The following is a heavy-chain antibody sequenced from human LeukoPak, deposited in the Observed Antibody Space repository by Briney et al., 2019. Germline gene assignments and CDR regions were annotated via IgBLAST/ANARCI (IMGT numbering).Heavy chain of an antibody. CDR1: GLIFSSYW. CDR3: ARDPTVTAHDAFDI. V-gene: IGHV3-7*01. J-gene: IGHJ3*02. Sequence: GGSLRLSCAASGLIFSSYWMAWVRQAPGKGLEWVANIKEDGSDKNYVDSVKGRFTISRDNSKNTLYLQMNSLRAEDTAVYYCARDPTVTAHDAFDIWGQGTMVTVSS. D-gene: IGHD4-11*01. CDR2: IKEDGSDK.